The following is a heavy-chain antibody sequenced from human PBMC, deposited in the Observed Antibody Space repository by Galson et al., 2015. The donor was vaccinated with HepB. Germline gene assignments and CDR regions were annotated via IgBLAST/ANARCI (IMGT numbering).Heavy chain of an antibody. V-gene: IGHV3-66*01. CDR3: ARTGRYSYGWDPPYYFDY. D-gene: IGHD5-18*01. J-gene: IGHJ4*02. CDR1: GFTVSSNY. Sequence: SLRLSCAASGFTVSSNYMSWVRQAPGKGLEWVSVIYSGGSTYYADSVKGRFTISRDNSKNTLYLQMNSLRAEDTAVYYCARTGRYSYGWDPPYYFDYWGQGTLVTVSS. CDR2: IYSGGST.